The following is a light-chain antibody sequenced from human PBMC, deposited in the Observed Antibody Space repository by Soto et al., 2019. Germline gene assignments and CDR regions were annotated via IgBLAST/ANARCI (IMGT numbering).Light chain of an antibody. CDR2: GAS. Sequence: EIVMTQSPATLSLSPGERATLSCRASQSINSNLAWYQQKPGQAPRLLIYGASNRATGIPDRFSGSGSGTDFTLTISRLEPEDFAVYYCQQYGSSGTCGQGTKGDIK. V-gene: IGKV3-20*01. CDR3: QQYGSSGT. CDR1: QSINSN. J-gene: IGKJ1*01.